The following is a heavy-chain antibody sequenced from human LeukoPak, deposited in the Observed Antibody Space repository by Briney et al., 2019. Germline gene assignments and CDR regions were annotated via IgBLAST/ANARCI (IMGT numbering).Heavy chain of an antibody. V-gene: IGHV4-59*08. CDR2: IYYSGST. Sequence: PSETLSLTCTVSGGYISSYYWSWIRQPPGKGLEWLGYIYYSGSTNYNPSLKSRVTISVDTSKNQFSLKLSSVTAADTAVYYCARHGRGLDYWGQGTLVTVSS. CDR1: GGYISSYY. J-gene: IGHJ4*02. CDR3: ARHGRGLDY.